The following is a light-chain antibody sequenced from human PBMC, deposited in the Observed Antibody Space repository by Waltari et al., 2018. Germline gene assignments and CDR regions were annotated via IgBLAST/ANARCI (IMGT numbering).Light chain of an antibody. CDR1: QGVGKY. J-gene: IGKJ1*01. Sequence: EIVLTQSPGTPSLSPGERATLSRRASQGVGKYLAWYQQRPGQAPRLLLYHASIRATGIPDRFSGSGYGTDFSLTISRLEPEDFAVYYCQKYDFLPATFGQGTTVEIK. V-gene: IGKV3-20*01. CDR3: QKYDFLPAT. CDR2: HAS.